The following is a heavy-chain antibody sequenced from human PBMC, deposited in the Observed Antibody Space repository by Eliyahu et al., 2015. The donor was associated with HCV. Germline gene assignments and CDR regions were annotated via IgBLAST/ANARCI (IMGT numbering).Heavy chain of an antibody. CDR2: IKFDGTFR. CDR3: VRGTIDWKGVDY. CDR1: GFPFSSPW. Sequence: EVQLVESGGGLVQPGGSLRLSCVASGFPFSSPWMHWVRQAPGKGLVWVSDIKFDGTFRSYADSVKGRFTISRDNAKNTLFLQLDSLTAEDTALYYCVRGTIDWKGVDYWGQGALVTVSS. J-gene: IGHJ4*02. D-gene: IGHD3-9*01. V-gene: IGHV3-74*01.